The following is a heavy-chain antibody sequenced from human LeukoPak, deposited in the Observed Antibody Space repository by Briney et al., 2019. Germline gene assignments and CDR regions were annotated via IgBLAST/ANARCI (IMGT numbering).Heavy chain of an antibody. Sequence: ASVKVSCKASGYTFTGYYMHWVRQAPGQGLEWMGWINPNSGGTNYAQKFQGRVTMTRDTSISTAYMELSRLRSDDTAVYYCARVRPRWQPPRTNNWFDPWGQGTLVTVSS. CDR3: ARVRPRWQPPRTNNWFDP. V-gene: IGHV1-2*02. CDR2: INPNSGGT. CDR1: GYTFTGYY. D-gene: IGHD1-7*01. J-gene: IGHJ5*02.